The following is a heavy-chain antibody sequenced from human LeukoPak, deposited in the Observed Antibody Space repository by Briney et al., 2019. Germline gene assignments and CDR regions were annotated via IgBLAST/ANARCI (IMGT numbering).Heavy chain of an antibody. V-gene: IGHV3-21*01. D-gene: IGHD5-18*01. CDR2: STPATDST. CDR1: GLVFSSYT. J-gene: IGHJ3*02. CDR3: ARDMVDTAMAVAFDI. Sequence: GGSLRLSCAASGLVFSSYTMGWVRHAPGKGLEWVSSSTPATDSTNYADSVQGRFTISRDNAKNSLYLQMNSLRAEDTAVYYCARDMVDTAMAVAFDIWGQGTMVTVSS.